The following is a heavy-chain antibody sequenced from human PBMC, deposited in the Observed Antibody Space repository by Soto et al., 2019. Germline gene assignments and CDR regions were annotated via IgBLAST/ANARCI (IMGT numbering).Heavy chain of an antibody. CDR1: GYTFTSYG. CDR2: ISAYNGNT. J-gene: IGHJ6*02. Sequence: QVQLVQSGAEVKKPGASVKVSCKASGYTFTSYGISWVRQAPGQGLEWMGWISAYNGNTNYAQKLQGRVTMTTDTTTSTAYMELRSLRSDDTAVYYCASLYSSGPRGYGMDVWGQGTTVTVSS. CDR3: ASLYSSGPRGYGMDV. V-gene: IGHV1-18*04. D-gene: IGHD6-19*01.